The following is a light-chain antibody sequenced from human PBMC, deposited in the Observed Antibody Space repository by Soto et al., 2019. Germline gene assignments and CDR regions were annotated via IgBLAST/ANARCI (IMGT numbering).Light chain of an antibody. CDR1: QSVSSSY. Sequence: EIVLTQSPGTLSLSPGERATLSCRASQSVSSSYLAWYQQKPGQALRLLIYVASSRATGIPDRFSGSGSGTDFTLTISRLEPEDLAGYYCQQYGSSPWTFGQGTKVEIK. CDR2: VAS. J-gene: IGKJ1*01. V-gene: IGKV3-20*01. CDR3: QQYGSSPWT.